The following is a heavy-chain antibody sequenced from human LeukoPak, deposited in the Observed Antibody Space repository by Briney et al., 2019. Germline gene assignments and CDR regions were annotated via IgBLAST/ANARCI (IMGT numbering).Heavy chain of an antibody. CDR2: ISGGDT. Sequence: GGSLRLSCVASGFTFDDYGMSWVRQATGKGLEWVSGISGGDTGYADSVKGRFGISRDNARNSLYLQMNSLRAEDTALYYCARDRGSGRYPAGDYWGQGTLVTVSS. D-gene: IGHD1-26*01. J-gene: IGHJ4*02. CDR3: ARDRGSGRYPAGDY. CDR1: GFTFDDYG. V-gene: IGHV3-20*04.